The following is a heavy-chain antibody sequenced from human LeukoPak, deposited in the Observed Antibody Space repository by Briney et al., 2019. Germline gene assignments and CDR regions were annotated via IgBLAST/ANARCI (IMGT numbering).Heavy chain of an antibody. V-gene: IGHV3-23*01. D-gene: IGHD3-10*01. CDR2: IRGSGGST. CDR3: AKDLPYYYGSGSSFDY. Sequence: PGGSLRLSCAASGFTFSSYAMSWVPQAPGKGLEWAPAIRGSGGSTYYADSVKGRFTISRDNSKNTLYLQMNSLRAEDTAVYYCAKDLPYYYGSGSSFDYWGQGTLVTVSS. J-gene: IGHJ4*02. CDR1: GFTFSSYA.